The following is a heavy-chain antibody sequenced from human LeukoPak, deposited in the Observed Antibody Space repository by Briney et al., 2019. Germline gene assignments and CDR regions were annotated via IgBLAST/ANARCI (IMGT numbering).Heavy chain of an antibody. J-gene: IGHJ4*02. V-gene: IGHV4-59*12. CDR1: GGSISSYY. CDR3: ASGVDQPLLDY. Sequence: SETLSLTCTVAGGSISSYYWSWIRQPPGKGLEWIGYIYYSGSTNYNPSLKSRVTISVDTSKNQFSLKLSSVTAADTAVYYCASGVDQPLLDYWGQGTLVTVSS. CDR2: IYYSGST. D-gene: IGHD3-16*01.